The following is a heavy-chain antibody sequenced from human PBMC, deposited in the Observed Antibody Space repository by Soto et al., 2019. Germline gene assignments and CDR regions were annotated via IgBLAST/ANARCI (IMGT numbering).Heavy chain of an antibody. Sequence: QVQLVQSGAEVKKPGSSVKVSCKASGGTFSSYAISWVRQAPGQGLEWMGGIIPIFGTANYAQKFQGRVTITADESTSTAYMELGSLRSEDTAVYYCARGGERLRYYYYYGMDVWGQGTTVTVSS. J-gene: IGHJ6*02. CDR2: IIPIFGTA. V-gene: IGHV1-69*12. CDR1: GGTFSSYA. CDR3: ARGGERLRYYYYYGMDV. D-gene: IGHD2-15*01.